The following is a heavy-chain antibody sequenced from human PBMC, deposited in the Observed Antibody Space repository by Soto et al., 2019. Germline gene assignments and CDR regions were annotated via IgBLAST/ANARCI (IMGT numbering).Heavy chain of an antibody. Sequence: SETLSLTCTVSGGCISSYYWSWIRQPPGKGLEWIGYIYYSGSTNYNPSLKSRVTISADTSKNQFSLKLSSVTAADTAVYYCARHPPHDSGDYRATGYFDYWGQGTLVTVSS. D-gene: IGHD4-17*01. CDR2: IYYSGST. V-gene: IGHV4-59*08. CDR3: ARHPPHDSGDYRATGYFDY. CDR1: GGCISSYY. J-gene: IGHJ4*02.